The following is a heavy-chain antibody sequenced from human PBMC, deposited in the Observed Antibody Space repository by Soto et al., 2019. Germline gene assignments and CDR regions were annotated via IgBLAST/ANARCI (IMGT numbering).Heavy chain of an antibody. Sequence: QVQLQESGPGLVKPSQTLSLTCTVSGGSISSGDYYWSWIRQHPGKGLECIGYIYYSGSTYYNPSLKSRVTISVDTSKNQFSLKLSSVTAADTAVYYCARENDSSGYSNWFDPWGQGTLVTVSS. D-gene: IGHD3-22*01. CDR3: ARENDSSGYSNWFDP. V-gene: IGHV4-31*03. CDR2: IYYSGST. J-gene: IGHJ5*02. CDR1: GGSISSGDYY.